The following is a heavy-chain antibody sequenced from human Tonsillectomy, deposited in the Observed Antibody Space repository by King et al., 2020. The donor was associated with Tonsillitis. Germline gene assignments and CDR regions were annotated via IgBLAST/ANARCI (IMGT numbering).Heavy chain of an antibody. V-gene: IGHV3-23*04. D-gene: IGHD3-22*01. CDR2: LSGSGGST. CDR3: AKDLLLTYDTAGYTDN. J-gene: IGHJ4*02. CDR1: GFTFSSYA. Sequence: VQLVESGGGLVQPGGSLRLSCAASGFTFSSYAMSWVRQAPGKGLEWVSGLSGSGGSTYHAASVQGRFTISRDNSKNTLYLEMNSLGAEDAAIYYCAKDLLLTYDTAGYTDNWGQGTRVTVSS.